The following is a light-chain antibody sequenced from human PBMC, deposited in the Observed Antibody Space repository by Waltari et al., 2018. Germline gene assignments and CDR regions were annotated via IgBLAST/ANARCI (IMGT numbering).Light chain of an antibody. Sequence: DIQMTQSPSSLSASIGDRVTITCRASQSISSWLAWYQQRPGKAPKLLIYKASNLKGGVPSRFSGSGSGTEFSLTISSLQPDDFATYHCQQYKTSPGTFGEGTKVEIK. CDR2: KAS. V-gene: IGKV1-5*03. CDR1: QSISSW. CDR3: QQYKTSPGT. J-gene: IGKJ1*01.